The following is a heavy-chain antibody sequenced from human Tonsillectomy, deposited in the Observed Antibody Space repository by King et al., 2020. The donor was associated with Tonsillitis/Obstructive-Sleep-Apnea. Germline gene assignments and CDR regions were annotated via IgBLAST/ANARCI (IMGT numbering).Heavy chain of an antibody. CDR2: INSDGSST. CDR3: ARDPSSSWSSDAFDI. CDR1: GFTFSSYW. Sequence: VQLVESGGGLVQPGGSLRLSCAASGFTFSSYWMHWVRQAPGKGLVWVSRINSDGSSTSYADSVKGRFTISRDNAKNTLYLQMNSLRAEDTAVYYCARDPSSSWSSDAFDIWGKGTRVTVSS. J-gene: IGHJ3*02. D-gene: IGHD6-13*01. V-gene: IGHV3-74*01.